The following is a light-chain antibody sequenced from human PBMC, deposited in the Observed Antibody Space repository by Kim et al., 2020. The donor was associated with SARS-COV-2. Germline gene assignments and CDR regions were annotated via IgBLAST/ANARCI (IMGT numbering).Light chain of an antibody. J-gene: IGLJ3*02. CDR3: NSRDSSGNRV. CDR2: GKN. Sequence: VALGQTVRITCQGDSLRSYYASWYQQKPGQAPVLVIYGKNNRPSGIPDRFSGSSSGNTASLTITGARAEDEADYYCNSRDSSGNRVFGGGTKLTVL. CDR1: SLRSYY. V-gene: IGLV3-19*01.